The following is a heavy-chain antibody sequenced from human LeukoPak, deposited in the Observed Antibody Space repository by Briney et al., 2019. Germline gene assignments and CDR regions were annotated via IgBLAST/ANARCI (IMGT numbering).Heavy chain of an antibody. J-gene: IGHJ6*03. CDR3: ARAGGDPFDYYYQMDV. CDR1: GFTFSNYW. Sequence: QPGGSLRLSCAASGFTFSNYWMSWVRQAPGKGLEGVANIKQDGSEKYYVDSVKGRFTISRDNAKKSLYLQMNSLRAEDTALYYCARAGGDPFDYYYQMDVWGKGATVTVSS. V-gene: IGHV3-7*01. CDR2: IKQDGSEK. D-gene: IGHD3-16*01.